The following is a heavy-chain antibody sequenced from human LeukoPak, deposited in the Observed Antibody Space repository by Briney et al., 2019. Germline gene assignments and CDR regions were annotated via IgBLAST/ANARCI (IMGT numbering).Heavy chain of an antibody. CDR3: ARGWDHDSGGRPTAYVY. CDR2: IIPIFGTA. CDR1: GGTFSRYA. D-gene: IGHD3-22*01. Sequence: SVKVSCKASGGTFSRYAISWVRQAPGQGLEWMGGIIPIFGTANYAQKFQGKVTITADESTSTAYMELRSLRSEDTAVYYCARGWDHDSGGRPTAYVYWGQGTLVTVSS. J-gene: IGHJ4*02. V-gene: IGHV1-69*13.